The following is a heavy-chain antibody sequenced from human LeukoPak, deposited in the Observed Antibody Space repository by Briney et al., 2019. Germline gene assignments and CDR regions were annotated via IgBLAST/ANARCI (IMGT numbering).Heavy chain of an antibody. CDR3: ARDPHADSTGYYYYYMDV. J-gene: IGHJ6*03. D-gene: IGHD1-1*01. CDR1: GFTFSSYA. Sequence: GGSLGLSCAASGFTFSSYAMHWVRQAPGKGLEWVAVISYDGSNKYYADSVKGRFTISRDNSKNTLYLQMNSLRAEDTAVYYCARDPHADSTGYYYYYMDVWGKGTTVTVSS. CDR2: ISYDGSNK. V-gene: IGHV3-30*01.